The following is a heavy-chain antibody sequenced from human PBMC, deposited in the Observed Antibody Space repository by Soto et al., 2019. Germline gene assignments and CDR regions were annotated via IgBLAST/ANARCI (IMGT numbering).Heavy chain of an antibody. J-gene: IGHJ5*02. D-gene: IGHD2-15*01. V-gene: IGHV3-48*01. CDR1: GFTFSSYS. Sequence: PGGSLRLSCAASGFTFSSYSMNWVRQAPGKGLEWVSYINSSNSTIYYADSVKGRFTISRDNAKNSLYLQMNSLRAEDTAVYYCSRDKFKDIVVVVAATRFGWFDPWGQGTLVTVSS. CDR3: SRDKFKDIVVVVAATRFGWFDP. CDR2: INSSNSTI.